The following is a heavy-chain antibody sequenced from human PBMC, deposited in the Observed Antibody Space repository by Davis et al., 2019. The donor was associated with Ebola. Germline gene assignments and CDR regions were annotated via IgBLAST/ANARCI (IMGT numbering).Heavy chain of an antibody. CDR1: GYSFTSYW. CDR2: IYPGDSDT. V-gene: IGHV5-51*01. CDR3: ARSGGDYYGSGSCDY. J-gene: IGHJ4*02. Sequence: GESLKISCKGSGYSFTSYWIGWVRQMPGKALEWLGTIYPGDSDTRYSPSFQGQVTISADKSISTAYLQWSSLKASDTAMYYCARSGGDYYGSGSCDYWGQGTLVTVSS. D-gene: IGHD3-10*01.